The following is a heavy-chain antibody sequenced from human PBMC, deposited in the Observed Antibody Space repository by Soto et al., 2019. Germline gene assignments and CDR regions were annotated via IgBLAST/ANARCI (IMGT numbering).Heavy chain of an antibody. V-gene: IGHV4-34*01. Sequence: PSETLSLTCAVYGLSFSGYYWTWIRQPPGTGLEWIGEINHSGSTNYNPSLKSRVTISVDTSKNQFSLKLTSVTAADTAAYYCARDKITGLFDYWGQGTLVTVSS. CDR1: GLSFSGYY. J-gene: IGHJ4*02. CDR2: INHSGST. CDR3: ARDKITGLFDY. D-gene: IGHD2-8*02.